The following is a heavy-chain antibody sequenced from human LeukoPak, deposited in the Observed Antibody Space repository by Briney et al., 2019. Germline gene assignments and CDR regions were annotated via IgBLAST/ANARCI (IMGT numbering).Heavy chain of an antibody. CDR3: ARGSFSADAPLVLDYFHH. CDR1: GYTFTGYY. CDR2: INPNSGGT. V-gene: IGHV1-2*02. J-gene: IGHJ1*01. D-gene: IGHD5-18*01. Sequence: GASVKVSCKASGYTFTGYYIHWVRQAPGQGLEWMGWINPNSGGTNYAQKFQGRVTMTRDTSISTAYMELSRLKSDDTAVYYCARGSFSADAPLVLDYFHHWGQGTQVTVSS.